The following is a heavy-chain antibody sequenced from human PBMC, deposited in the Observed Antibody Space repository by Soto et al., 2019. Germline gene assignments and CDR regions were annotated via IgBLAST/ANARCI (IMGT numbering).Heavy chain of an antibody. D-gene: IGHD1-1*01. CDR2: ISAHNGNT. CDR3: ARGRYGDY. J-gene: IGHJ4*02. Sequence: QVHLVQSGAEVKKPGASVKVSCKGSGYIFTTYGITWVRQAPGQGLEWMGWISAHNGNTNYAQKLTGRVTVTRDTSTSTAYMELRNLRSDDTAVYYCARGRYGDYWGQGALVTVSS. CDR1: GYIFTTYG. V-gene: IGHV1-18*01.